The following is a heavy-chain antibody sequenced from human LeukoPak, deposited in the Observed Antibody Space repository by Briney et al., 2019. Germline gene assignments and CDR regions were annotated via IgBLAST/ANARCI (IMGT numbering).Heavy chain of an antibody. Sequence: GRSLRLSCAASGFTFSSYGMHWVRQAPGKGLEWVAVISYDGSNKYYADSVKGRFTISGDNSKNTLYLQMNSLRAEDTAVYYCATRITMVRGVMNWFDPWGQGTLVTVSS. J-gene: IGHJ5*02. V-gene: IGHV3-30*03. CDR1: GFTFSSYG. D-gene: IGHD3-10*01. CDR2: ISYDGSNK. CDR3: ATRITMVRGVMNWFDP.